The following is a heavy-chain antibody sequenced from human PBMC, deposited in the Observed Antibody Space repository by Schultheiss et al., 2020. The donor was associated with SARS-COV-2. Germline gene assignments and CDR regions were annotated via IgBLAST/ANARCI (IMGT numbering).Heavy chain of an antibody. V-gene: IGHV4-4*07. Sequence: SETLSLTCTVSGGSISSYYWSWIRQPPGKGLEWIGRIYTSGSTNYNPSLKSRVTISVDTSKNQFSLKLSSVTAADTAVYYCASPGYTSDWGHWGQGTLVTVSS. CDR2: IYTSGST. D-gene: IGHD6-19*01. CDR3: ASPGYTSDWGH. CDR1: GGSISSYY. J-gene: IGHJ4*02.